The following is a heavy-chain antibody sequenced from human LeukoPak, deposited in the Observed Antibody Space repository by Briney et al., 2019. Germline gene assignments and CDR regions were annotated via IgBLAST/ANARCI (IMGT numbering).Heavy chain of an antibody. Sequence: SETLSLTCVVHGGSFSGYYWSWIRQPPGKGLEWIGEINQSGSTNYNPSLKSRVTISVDTSKNQFSLRVSSVTAADTAVYYCARLYGSGSYYRHWGQGTLVTVSS. V-gene: IGHV4-34*01. CDR2: INQSGST. D-gene: IGHD3-10*01. J-gene: IGHJ4*02. CDR1: GGSFSGYY. CDR3: ARLYGSGSYYRH.